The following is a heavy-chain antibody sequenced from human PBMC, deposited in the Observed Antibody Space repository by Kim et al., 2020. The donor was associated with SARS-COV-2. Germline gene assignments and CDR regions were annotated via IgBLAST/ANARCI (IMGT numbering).Heavy chain of an antibody. V-gene: IGHV3-23*03. CDR2: IYSGGSST. CDR1: GFTFSSYA. J-gene: IGHJ4*02. D-gene: IGHD2-2*01. CDR3: AKGPRVVPSLDFDY. Sequence: GGSLRLSCAASGFTFSSYAMSWVRQAPGKGLEWVSVIYSGGSSTYYADSVKGRFTISRDNSKNTLYLQMNSLRAEDTAVYYCAKGPRVVPSLDFDYWGQGTLVTVSS.